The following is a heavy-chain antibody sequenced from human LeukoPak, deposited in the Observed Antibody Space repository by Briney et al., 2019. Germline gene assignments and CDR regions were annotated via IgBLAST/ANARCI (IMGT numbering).Heavy chain of an antibody. CDR3: ARPHSYGSTYFDC. D-gene: IGHD4-17*01. CDR1: GYTFTSYG. Sequence: ASVKVSCKASGYTFTSYGLTWVRQAPGQGLEWMGWISTYNGITYYAQGLRGRVSMTTDTSTSTAYMELRSLRSDDTAVYYCARPHSYGSTYFDCWGQGTLVTVSS. V-gene: IGHV1-18*01. CDR2: ISTYNGIT. J-gene: IGHJ4*02.